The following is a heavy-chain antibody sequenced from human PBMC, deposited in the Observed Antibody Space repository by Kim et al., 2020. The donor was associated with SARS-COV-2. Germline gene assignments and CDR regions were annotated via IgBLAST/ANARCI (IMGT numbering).Heavy chain of an antibody. V-gene: IGHV3-23*01. Sequence: GGSLRLSCAASGFTFSSYAMSWVRQAPGKGLEWVSAISGSGGSTYYADSVKGRFTISRDNSKNTLYLQMNSLRAEDTAVYYCAKREGPITMTEGGWFDPWGQGTLVTVSS. CDR1: GFTFSSYA. CDR2: ISGSGGST. J-gene: IGHJ5*02. D-gene: IGHD3-22*01. CDR3: AKREGPITMTEGGWFDP.